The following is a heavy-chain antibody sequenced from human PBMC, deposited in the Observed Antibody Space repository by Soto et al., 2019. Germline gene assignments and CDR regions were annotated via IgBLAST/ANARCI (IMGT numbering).Heavy chain of an antibody. J-gene: IGHJ4*02. V-gene: IGHV3-15*01. CDR1: GVTFSNAW. D-gene: IGHD3-16*02. CDR3: TTAPYIWGSYLSNY. CDR2: IKSKTDGGTT. Sequence: PAGALRLSSAASGVTFSNAWMSWVRQAPGKGLEWVGRIKSKTDGGTTDYAAPVKGRFTISRDDSKNTLYLQMNSLKTEDTAVYYCTTAPYIWGSYLSNYWGQGSLVTVSP.